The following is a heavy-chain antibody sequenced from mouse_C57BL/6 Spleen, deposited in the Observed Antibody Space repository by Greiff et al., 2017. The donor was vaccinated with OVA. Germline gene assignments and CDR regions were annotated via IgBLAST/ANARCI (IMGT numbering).Heavy chain of an antibody. CDR3: ARCGITTVVATDYAMDY. CDR1: GYTFTSYW. Sequence: VQLQQPGAELVKPGASVKMSCKASGYTFTSYWITWVKQRPGQGLEWIGDIYPGSGSTNYNEKFKSKATLTVDTSSSTAYMQLSSLTSEDSAVYYCARCGITTVVATDYAMDYWGQGTSVTVSS. J-gene: IGHJ4*01. CDR2: IYPGSGST. D-gene: IGHD1-1*01. V-gene: IGHV1-55*01.